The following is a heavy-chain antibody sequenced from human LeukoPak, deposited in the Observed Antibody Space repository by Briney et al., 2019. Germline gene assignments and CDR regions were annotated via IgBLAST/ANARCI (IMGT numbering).Heavy chain of an antibody. J-gene: IGHJ4*02. CDR3: ARDRAWNYFDS. CDR1: GFTFSNHG. CDR2: ISYDGSKK. Sequence: GGSLRLSCAVSGFTFSNHGMHWLRQAPGKGLEWVAIISYDGSKKYYAESVKGRFTISRDNSDSTLYLQMSSLRTEDTALYYCARDRAWNYFDSWGQGTLVTVSS. V-gene: IGHV3-30*03. D-gene: IGHD1-1*01.